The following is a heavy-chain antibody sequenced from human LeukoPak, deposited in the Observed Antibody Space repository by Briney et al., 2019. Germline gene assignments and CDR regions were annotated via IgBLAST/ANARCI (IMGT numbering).Heavy chain of an antibody. CDR1: GFTFDDYG. D-gene: IGHD5-18*01. Sequence: GGSLRLSCAVSGFTFDDYGMSWVRQAPGKGLEWVSGINWNGGSTGYADSVKGRFTISRDNAKNSLYLQMNSLRAEDTALYYCARGPLTSYGTDYYYYYYMDVWGKGTTVTVSS. CDR2: INWNGGST. V-gene: IGHV3-20*04. CDR3: ARGPLTSYGTDYYYYYYMDV. J-gene: IGHJ6*03.